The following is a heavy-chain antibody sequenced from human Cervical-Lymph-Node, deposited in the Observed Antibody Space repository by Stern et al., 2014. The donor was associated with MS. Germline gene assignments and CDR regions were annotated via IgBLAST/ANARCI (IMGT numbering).Heavy chain of an antibody. J-gene: IGHJ4*02. CDR3: ARINTAADGTGVDY. Sequence: QVTLKESGPALVKPTQTLTLTCTFSGFSLNTAGMYVSWIRQSPGKALEWLVIIDWDDDKYYSTAQKPRLTISKDTSKNQVVLTMTNVDLVDTASYYCARINTAADGTGVDYWGQGTLVTVSS. V-gene: IGHV2-70*01. D-gene: IGHD1/OR15-1a*01. CDR1: GFSLNTAGMY. CDR2: IDWDDDK.